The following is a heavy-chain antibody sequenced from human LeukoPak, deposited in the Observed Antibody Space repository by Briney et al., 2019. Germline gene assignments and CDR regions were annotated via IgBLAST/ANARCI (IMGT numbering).Heavy chain of an antibody. D-gene: IGHD6-13*01. CDR1: GGSFSGYY. V-gene: IGHV4-34*01. CDR2: INHSGST. CDR3: ARGRYSSSWTHFYYFDY. J-gene: IGHJ4*02. Sequence: SETLSLTCAVYGGSFSGYYWSWIRQPPEKGLEWIGEINHSGSTNYNPSLKSRVTISVDTSKNQFSLKLSSVPAADTAVYYCARGRYSSSWTHFYYFDYWGQGTLVTVSS.